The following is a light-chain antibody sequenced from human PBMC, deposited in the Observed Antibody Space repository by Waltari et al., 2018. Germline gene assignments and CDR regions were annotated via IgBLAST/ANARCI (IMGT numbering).Light chain of an antibody. CDR2: HSS. Sequence: EIHMTQSPSSVSASVGDRVSMSRRASQDISTTLAWYQQKSGKAPSLLIYHSSTLQSGVPSRFSGAGNGTDFTLTINNLPPEDFATYFCQQGDTSPPTFGPGTKVELK. CDR3: QQGDTSPPT. V-gene: IGKV1-12*01. J-gene: IGKJ1*01. CDR1: QDISTT.